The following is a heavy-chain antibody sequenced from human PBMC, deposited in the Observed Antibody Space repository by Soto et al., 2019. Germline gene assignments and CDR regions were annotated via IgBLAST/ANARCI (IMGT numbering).Heavy chain of an antibody. CDR1: GFTFSSYA. V-gene: IGHV3-23*01. Sequence: GGSLRLSCAASGFTFSSYAMSWVRQAPGEGLEWVSGISGSGGSTYYADSVKGRFTISRDNSKNTLYLQMNSLKAEDTAVYYCAKSSVPGSSWSANFDYWGQGTLVTV. D-gene: IGHD6-13*01. J-gene: IGHJ4*02. CDR2: ISGSGGST. CDR3: AKSSVPGSSWSANFDY.